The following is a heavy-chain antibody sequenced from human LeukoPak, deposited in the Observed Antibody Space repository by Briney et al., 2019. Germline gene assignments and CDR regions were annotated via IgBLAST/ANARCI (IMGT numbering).Heavy chain of an antibody. D-gene: IGHD6-19*01. CDR3: ARSGTIAVAGLLGGATWFDP. CDR1: GFTFSSYG. Sequence: GGSLRLSCAASGFTFSSYGMHWVRQAPGKGLEWVAVIWYDGSNKYYADSVKGRFTISRDNSKNTLYLQMNSLRAEDTAVYYCARSGTIAVAGLLGGATWFDPWGQGTLVTVSS. CDR2: IWYDGSNK. J-gene: IGHJ5*02. V-gene: IGHV3-33*01.